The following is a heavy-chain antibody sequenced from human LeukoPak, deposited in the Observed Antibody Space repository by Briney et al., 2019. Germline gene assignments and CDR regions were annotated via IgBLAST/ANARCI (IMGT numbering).Heavy chain of an antibody. Sequence: GGSLRLSCAASGFTFSSYSMNWVRQAPGKGLEWVSYISESSSYIYYADSVKGRFTISRDNAKNSLYLQMNSLRAEDTAIYYCARDRAEKARIGGMDVWGQGTTVIVSS. D-gene: IGHD5-12*01. CDR1: GFTFSSYS. CDR2: ISESSSYI. V-gene: IGHV3-21*04. J-gene: IGHJ6*02. CDR3: ARDRAEKARIGGMDV.